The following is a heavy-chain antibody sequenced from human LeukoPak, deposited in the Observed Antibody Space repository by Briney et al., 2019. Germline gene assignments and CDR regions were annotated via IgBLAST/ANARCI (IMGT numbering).Heavy chain of an antibody. Sequence: SETLSLTCTVSGGAISSYYWRWMRQPPGKGREGMGYIYYSGSTNYNPSLKRRVTKSVDTSKNQFSLKLSSVTAADTAVYYCARRDCSGGSCYLDYWGQGTLVTVSS. CDR3: ARRDCSGGSCYLDY. CDR1: GGAISSYY. D-gene: IGHD2-15*01. J-gene: IGHJ4*02. CDR2: IYYSGST. V-gene: IGHV4-59*08.